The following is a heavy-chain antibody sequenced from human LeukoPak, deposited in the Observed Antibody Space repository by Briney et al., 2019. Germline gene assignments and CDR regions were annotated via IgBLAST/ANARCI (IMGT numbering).Heavy chain of an antibody. D-gene: IGHD3-3*01. J-gene: IGHJ4*02. V-gene: IGHV3-23*01. CDR2: ISGSGGST. CDR1: GFTLSSYA. Sequence: GGSLRLSCAASGFTLSSYAMSWVRQAPGKGLEWVSAISGSGGSTYYADSVKGRFTISRDNSKNTLYLQMNSLRAEDTAVYYCAKDQYYDFWSGYYIWGQGTLVTVSS. CDR3: AKDQYYDFWSGYYI.